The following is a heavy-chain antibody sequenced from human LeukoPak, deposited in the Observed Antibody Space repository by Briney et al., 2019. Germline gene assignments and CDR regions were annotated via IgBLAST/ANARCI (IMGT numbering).Heavy chain of an antibody. J-gene: IGHJ4*02. D-gene: IGHD6-13*01. Sequence: GGSLRLSCAASGFTFSSYAMQWVRQAPGKGLEWVAVISYDGSNKYYADSVKGRFTISRDNSKNTLYLQMNSLRAEDTAVYYCARDGIAAAGHYFDYWGQGTLVTVSS. CDR3: ARDGIAAAGHYFDY. CDR2: ISYDGSNK. CDR1: GFTFSSYA. V-gene: IGHV3-30*04.